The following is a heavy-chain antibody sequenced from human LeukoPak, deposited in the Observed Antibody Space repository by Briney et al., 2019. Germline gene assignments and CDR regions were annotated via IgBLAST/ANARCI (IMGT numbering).Heavy chain of an antibody. Sequence: ASVKVSCKASGYTFTSYAMHWVRQAPGQRLEWMGWINAGNGNTKYSQKFQGRVTITRDTSASTAYMELSSLRSEDTAVYYCARAPPAGHYYYYGMDVWGQGATVTVSS. CDR1: GYTFTSYA. V-gene: IGHV1-3*01. J-gene: IGHJ6*02. CDR2: INAGNGNT. CDR3: ARAPPAGHYYYYGMDV. D-gene: IGHD2-2*01.